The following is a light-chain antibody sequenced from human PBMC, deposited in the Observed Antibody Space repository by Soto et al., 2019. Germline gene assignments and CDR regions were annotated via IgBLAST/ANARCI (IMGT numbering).Light chain of an antibody. Sequence: EIEMTQSPATLSLAPGERVTLSCRASESVSTNLAWYQQKAGQAPRLLIYGASTRATGIPARFSGSGSGTEFTLTISSLQSEDFAVYYCQQYNNWPLWTFGQGTKVDI. J-gene: IGKJ1*01. V-gene: IGKV3-15*01. CDR1: ESVSTN. CDR2: GAS. CDR3: QQYNNWPLWT.